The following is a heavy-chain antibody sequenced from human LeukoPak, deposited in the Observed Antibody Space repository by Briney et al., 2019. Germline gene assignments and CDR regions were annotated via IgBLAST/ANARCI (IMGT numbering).Heavy chain of an antibody. V-gene: IGHV3-21*01. J-gene: IGHJ4*02. CDR3: ARDYSGDY. Sequence: GGSLRLSCAASGFTFSSYSMNWVRQAPGKGLEWVSSISSSSKYTYYADSVKGRITISRDDARNSLYLQMNSLRAEDTAVYYCARDYSGDYWGQGTLVTVSS. D-gene: IGHD3-10*01. CDR2: ISSSSKYT. CDR1: GFTFSSYS.